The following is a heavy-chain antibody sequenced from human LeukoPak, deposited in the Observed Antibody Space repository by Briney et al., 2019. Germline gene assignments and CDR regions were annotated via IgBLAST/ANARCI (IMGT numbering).Heavy chain of an antibody. J-gene: IGHJ4*02. V-gene: IGHV3-21*01. CDR3: ARDLGARISCYSH. Sequence: GGSLRLSCAGSGFTLSRSSMDWVRQAPGEGLEWVSAISSSGKYIYYPDPMKGRFTVSRDNAKDSLSLQMNSLRAEDTAIYYCARDLGARISCYSHWGQGTLVTVSS. CDR1: GFTLSRSS. CDR2: ISSSGKYI. D-gene: IGHD2-15*01.